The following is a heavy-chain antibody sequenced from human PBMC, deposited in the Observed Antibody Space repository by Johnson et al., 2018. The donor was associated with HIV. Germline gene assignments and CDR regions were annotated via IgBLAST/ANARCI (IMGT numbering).Heavy chain of an antibody. J-gene: IGHJ3*02. D-gene: IGHD1-26*01. V-gene: IGHV3-20*04. CDR2: INWNGGST. CDR3: ARDLVVGATPDHDAFDI. CDR1: GFTFSDYY. Sequence: MLLVESGGGLVKPGGSLRLSCAASGFTFSDYYMSWIRQAPGKGLEWVSGINWNGGSTGYADSVKGRFTISRDDAKNSLYLQMNSLRAEDTALYYCARDLVVGATPDHDAFDIWGQGTMVTVSS.